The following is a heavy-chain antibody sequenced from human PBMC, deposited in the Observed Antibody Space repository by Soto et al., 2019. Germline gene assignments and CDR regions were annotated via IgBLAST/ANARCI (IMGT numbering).Heavy chain of an antibody. CDR3: IRGGPPYYYDY. CDR1: GFIFSGSA. Sequence: EVQLVESGGGLVQPGGSLKLSCAASGFIFSGSAVHWVRQASGKGLEWVGRILSKAGNYATAYPASMKGRFTISRDDSENTVFLKMNSLKTGDTAVYYCIRGGPPYYYDYWGQGTLVAVSS. V-gene: IGHV3-73*01. CDR2: ILSKAGNYAT. J-gene: IGHJ4*02.